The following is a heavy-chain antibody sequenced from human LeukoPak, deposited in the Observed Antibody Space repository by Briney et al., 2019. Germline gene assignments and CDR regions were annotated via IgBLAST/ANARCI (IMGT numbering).Heavy chain of an antibody. D-gene: IGHD3-22*01. J-gene: IGHJ4*02. CDR1: GFTFSSYA. CDR2: ISGSGGST. Sequence: GGSLRLSCAASGFTFSSYAMSWVRQAPGKGLEWVSAISGSGGSTYYADSVKGRFTISRDNSKNTLYLQMNSLRAEDTAVYYCAKFQANYYDSSGYGCFDYWGQGVLVTVSS. CDR3: AKFQANYYDSSGYGCFDY. V-gene: IGHV3-23*01.